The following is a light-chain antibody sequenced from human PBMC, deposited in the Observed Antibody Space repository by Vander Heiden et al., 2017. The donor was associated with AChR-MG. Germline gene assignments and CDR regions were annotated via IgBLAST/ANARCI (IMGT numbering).Light chain of an antibody. Sequence: QSVLTQPPPASGPPGQRVTIPCSGSSANVGGNNVNWYQQLPGTAPKLLIYGNNQRPSGVPDRFSGSKSGTSASLAISGLQAEDEADYYCEAWDDSLNGWVFGGGTKLTVL. CDR3: EAWDDSLNGWV. CDR1: SANVGGNN. V-gene: IGLV1-44*01. CDR2: GNN. J-gene: IGLJ3*02.